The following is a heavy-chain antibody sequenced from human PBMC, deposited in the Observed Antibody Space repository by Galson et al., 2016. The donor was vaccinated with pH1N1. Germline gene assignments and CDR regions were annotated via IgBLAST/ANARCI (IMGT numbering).Heavy chain of an antibody. CDR2: IYPGDSDT. V-gene: IGHV5-51*01. D-gene: IGHD6-19*01. CDR3: ARRSAVACVDY. CDR1: GYSFSSHW. Sequence: QSGAEVKKPGESLKISCQGSGYSFSSHWIGWVRQMPGKGLEWMGIIYPGDSDTKYSPSFQGQVTFSADKSINTAYLQWSSLKASDTAMYFCARRSAVACVDYWGQGTLLTVSS. J-gene: IGHJ4*02.